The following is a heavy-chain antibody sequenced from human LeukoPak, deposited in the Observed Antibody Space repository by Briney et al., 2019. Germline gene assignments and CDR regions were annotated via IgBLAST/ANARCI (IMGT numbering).Heavy chain of an antibody. CDR3: AKDMGYCSSTSCTLDY. V-gene: IGHV3-30*18. Sequence: GGSLRLSCAASGLTFSSYGMHWVRKAPGKGLEWVAVISYDGSNKYYADSVKGRFTISRDNSKNTLYLQMNSLRAEDTAVYYCAKDMGYCSSTSCTLDYWGQGTLVTVCS. D-gene: IGHD2-2*01. J-gene: IGHJ4*02. CDR1: GLTFSSYG. CDR2: ISYDGSNK.